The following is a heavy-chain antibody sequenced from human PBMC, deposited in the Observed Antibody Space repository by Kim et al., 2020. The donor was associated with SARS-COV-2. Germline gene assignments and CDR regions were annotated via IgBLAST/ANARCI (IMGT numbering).Heavy chain of an antibody. V-gene: IGHV3-48*02. D-gene: IGHD1-1*01. CDR2: ISSSSSTI. Sequence: GGSLRLSCSASGFTFSSYSMNWVRQAPGKGLEWVSYISSSSSTIYYADSVKGRFTISRDNAKNSLYLQMNSLRDEDTAVYYCARFDYNWNEYYYYGMDVWGQGTTVTVSS. J-gene: IGHJ6*02. CDR3: ARFDYNWNEYYYYGMDV. CDR1: GFTFSSYS.